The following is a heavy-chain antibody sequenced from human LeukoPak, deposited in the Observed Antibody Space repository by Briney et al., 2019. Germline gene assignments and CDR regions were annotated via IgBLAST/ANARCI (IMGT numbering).Heavy chain of an antibody. CDR2: IYYSGST. J-gene: IGHJ3*02. D-gene: IGHD2-2*02. CDR3: AREPYCSSTSCYKSDAFDI. V-gene: IGHV4-59*01. CDR1: GGSISSYY. Sequence: PSETLSLTCTVSGGSISSYYWSWIRQPPGKGLEWIGYIYYSGSTNYNPSLKSRVTISVDTSKNQFSLKLSSVTAADTAVYYCAREPYCSSTSCYKSDAFDIWGQGTMVTVSS.